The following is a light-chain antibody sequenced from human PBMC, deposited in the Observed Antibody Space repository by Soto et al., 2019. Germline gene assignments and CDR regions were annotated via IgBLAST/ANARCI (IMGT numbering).Light chain of an antibody. CDR1: QSVSSN. J-gene: IGKJ2*01. Sequence: EIVMTQSPATLSVSPGERATLSCRASQSVSSNLAWYQQKPVQAPRLLIYGASTRATGIPARFSGSGSGTEFTLTISSLQSEDFGVYYCQQYNNWLYTFGQGTKLEIK. V-gene: IGKV3-15*01. CDR2: GAS. CDR3: QQYNNWLYT.